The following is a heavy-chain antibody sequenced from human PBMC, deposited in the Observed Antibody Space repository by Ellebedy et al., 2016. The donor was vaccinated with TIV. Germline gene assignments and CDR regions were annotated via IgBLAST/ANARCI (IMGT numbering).Heavy chain of an antibody. V-gene: IGHV5-51*01. D-gene: IGHD5-24*01. Sequence: PGGSLRLSCKGSGYRFSSYWIAWVRQMPGRGLEWMALIYPVDSDTRYSPSFQGQVTISADKSTGTAYLQWSYLHTSDTAIYYCASADRAGFGFQIWGQGTMVTVSS. CDR3: ASADRAGFGFQI. J-gene: IGHJ3*02. CDR2: IYPVDSDT. CDR1: GYRFSSYW.